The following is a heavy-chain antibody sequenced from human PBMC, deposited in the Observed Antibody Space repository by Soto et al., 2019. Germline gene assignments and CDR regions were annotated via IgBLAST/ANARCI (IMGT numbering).Heavy chain of an antibody. J-gene: IGHJ4*02. V-gene: IGHV3-7*01. CDR2: IKQDGSEK. CDR1: GFTFSSYW. D-gene: IGHD4-17*01. CDR3: ARDPLNPGDYIKPIDS. Sequence: EVQLVESGGGLVQPGGSLRLSCAASGFTFSSYWMSWVRQAPGKGLEWVANIKQDGSEKYYVDSVKGRCTISRDNAKNSLYLQMNSLRAEDTAVYYCARDPLNPGDYIKPIDSWGQGTLVPVPS.